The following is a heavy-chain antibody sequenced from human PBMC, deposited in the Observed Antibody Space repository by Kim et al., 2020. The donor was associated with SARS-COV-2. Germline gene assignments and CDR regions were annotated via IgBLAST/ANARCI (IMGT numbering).Heavy chain of an antibody. CDR2: ITGGGGST. Sequence: GGSLRLSCAASGFTFSSYVMSWVRQAPGRGLEWVSAITGGGGSTYYADSVKGRFIISRDNSKNTLYLQMNSLRAEDTAVFYCAKVRGDCINGVCYGYYYYGMDVWGQGTTVTVSS. V-gene: IGHV3-23*01. CDR3: AKVRGDCINGVCYGYYYYGMDV. CDR1: GFTFSSYV. D-gene: IGHD2-8*01. J-gene: IGHJ6*02.